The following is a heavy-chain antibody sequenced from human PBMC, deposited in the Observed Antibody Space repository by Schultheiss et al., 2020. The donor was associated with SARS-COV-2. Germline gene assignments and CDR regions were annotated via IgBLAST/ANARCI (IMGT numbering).Heavy chain of an antibody. J-gene: IGHJ4*02. CDR3: TRGSTSVILDY. Sequence: SETLSLTCTVSGGSISSSSYYWGWIRQPPGKGLEWIGSIYHSGSTNYIPSLKSRVTMSLDTSKSQFSLKLSSVTAADTAVYYCTRGSTSVILDYWGQGTLVTVSS. CDR1: GGSISSSSYY. CDR2: IYHSGST. D-gene: IGHD2-2*01. V-gene: IGHV4-39*07.